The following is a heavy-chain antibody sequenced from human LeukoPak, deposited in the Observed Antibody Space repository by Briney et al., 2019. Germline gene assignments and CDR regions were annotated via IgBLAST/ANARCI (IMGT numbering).Heavy chain of an antibody. CDR3: ARGTVTTIDC. J-gene: IGHJ4*02. Sequence: SETLSLTCAVYGGSFSGYYWSWIRQPPGKGLEWIGEINHSGSTDYNPSLKSRVTISVDTSKNQFSLKLSSVTAADTAVYYCARGTVTTIDCWGQGTLVTVSS. V-gene: IGHV4-34*01. CDR1: GGSFSGYY. D-gene: IGHD4-17*01. CDR2: INHSGST.